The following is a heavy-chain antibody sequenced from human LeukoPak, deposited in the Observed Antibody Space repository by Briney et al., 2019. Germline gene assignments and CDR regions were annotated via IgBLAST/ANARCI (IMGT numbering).Heavy chain of an antibody. V-gene: IGHV3-30*18. CDR2: ISYDGSNK. D-gene: IGHD6-13*01. Sequence: PGGSLRLSCAASGFPFSSYGMHWVRQAPGKGLEWVAVISYDGSNKYYADSVKGRFTISRDNSKNTLYLQMNSLRAEDTAVYYCAKAPGGVAAELDYWGQGTLVTVSS. J-gene: IGHJ4*02. CDR1: GFPFSSYG. CDR3: AKAPGGVAAELDY.